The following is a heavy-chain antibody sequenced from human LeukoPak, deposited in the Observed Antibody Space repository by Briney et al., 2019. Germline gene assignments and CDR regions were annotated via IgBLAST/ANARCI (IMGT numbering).Heavy chain of an antibody. D-gene: IGHD3-22*01. CDR1: GGSISSGDYY. Sequence: SETLSLTCTVSGGSISSGDYYWSWIRQPPGKGLEWIGYIYYSGSTYYNPSLKSRVTISVDTSKNQFSLKLSSVTAADTAVYYCARGSPITMIVVVITPGAFDIWGQGTMVTVSS. V-gene: IGHV4-30-4*01. CDR3: ARGSPITMIVVVITPGAFDI. J-gene: IGHJ3*02. CDR2: IYYSGST.